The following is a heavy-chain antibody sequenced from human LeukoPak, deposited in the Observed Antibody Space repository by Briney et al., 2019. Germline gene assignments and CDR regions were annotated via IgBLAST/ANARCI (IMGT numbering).Heavy chain of an antibody. J-gene: IGHJ4*02. CDR1: GYTFTGYY. CDR3: AGIAAADLPDY. D-gene: IGHD6-13*01. V-gene: IGHV1-2*02. Sequence: ASVKVSCKASGYTFTGYYMHWVRQAPRQRLECIGWINPNSGGTNYAQKFQGRVTMTRGTSISTAYMELSRLRSDDTAVYYCAGIAAADLPDYWGQGTLVTVSS. CDR2: INPNSGGT.